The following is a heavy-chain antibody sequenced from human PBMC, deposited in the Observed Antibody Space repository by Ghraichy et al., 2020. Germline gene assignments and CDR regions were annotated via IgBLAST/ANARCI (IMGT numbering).Heavy chain of an antibody. CDR3: ARGGATASRRYGMDV. CDR1: GFTFSSYS. CDR2: ISSSSSYI. D-gene: IGHD5-18*01. V-gene: IGHV3-21*01. J-gene: IGHJ6*02. Sequence: GGSLRLSCAASGFTFSSYSMNWVRQAPGKGLEWVSSISSSSSYIYYADSVKGRFTISRDNAKNSLYLQMNSLRAEDTAVYYCARGGATASRRYGMDVWGQGTTVTVSS.